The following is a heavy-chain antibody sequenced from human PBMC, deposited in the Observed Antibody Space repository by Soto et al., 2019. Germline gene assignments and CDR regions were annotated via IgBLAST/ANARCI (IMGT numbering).Heavy chain of an antibody. CDR3: ARECYSSGWYPPYYYYGMDV. V-gene: IGHV3-30-3*01. Sequence: PGGSLRLSCAASGFTFSSYAMHWVRQAPGKGLEWVAVISYDGSNKYYADSVKGRFTISRDNSKNTLYLQMNSLRAEDTAVYYCARECYSSGWYPPYYYYGMDVWGQGTTVTVSS. D-gene: IGHD6-19*01. CDR2: ISYDGSNK. CDR1: GFTFSSYA. J-gene: IGHJ6*02.